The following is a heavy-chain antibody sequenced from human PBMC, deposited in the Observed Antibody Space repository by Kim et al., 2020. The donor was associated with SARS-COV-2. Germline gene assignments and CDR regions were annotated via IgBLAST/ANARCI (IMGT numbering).Heavy chain of an antibody. V-gene: IGHV1-24*01. Sequence: ASVKVSCKVSGYTLTELSMHWVRQAPGKGLEWMGGFDPEDGETIYAQKFQGRVTMTEDTSTDTAYMELSSLRSEYTAVYYCATGIGERIPVRQLVPVDYWGQGTLVTVSS. CDR1: GYTLTELS. D-gene: IGHD6-6*01. CDR3: ATGIGERIPVRQLVPVDY. J-gene: IGHJ4*02. CDR2: FDPEDGET.